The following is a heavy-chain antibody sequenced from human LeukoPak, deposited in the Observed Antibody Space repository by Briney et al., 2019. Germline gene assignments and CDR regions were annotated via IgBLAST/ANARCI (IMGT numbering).Heavy chain of an antibody. CDR2: INHSGST. Sequence: SETLSLTCAVYGGSFSGYYWSWIRQPPGKGLEWIGEINHSGSTNYNPSLKSRVTISVDTSKNQFSLKLSSVTAADTAVYYCARGPREYLVKDYYMDVWGKGTTVTVSS. J-gene: IGHJ6*03. D-gene: IGHD6-6*01. V-gene: IGHV4-34*01. CDR1: GGSFSGYY. CDR3: ARGPREYLVKDYYMDV.